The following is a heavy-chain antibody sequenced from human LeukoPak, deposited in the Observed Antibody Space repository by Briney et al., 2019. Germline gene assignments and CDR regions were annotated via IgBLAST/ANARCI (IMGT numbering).Heavy chain of an antibody. V-gene: IGHV4-59*01. CDR3: AAVARTLVFDY. CDR1: GGSISSYY. J-gene: IGHJ4*02. D-gene: IGHD1-14*01. Sequence: PSETLSLTCTVSGGSISSYYWSWIRQPPGKGLEWIGYIYYSGSTNYNPSLKSRVTISVDTSKNQFSLKLSSVTAADTAVYYCAAVARTLVFDYWGQGTLVTVSS. CDR2: IYYSGST.